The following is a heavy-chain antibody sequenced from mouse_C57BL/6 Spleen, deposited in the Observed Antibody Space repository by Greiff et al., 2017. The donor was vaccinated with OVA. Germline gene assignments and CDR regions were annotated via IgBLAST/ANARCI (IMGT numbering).Heavy chain of an antibody. V-gene: IGHV1-64*01. D-gene: IGHD6-1*01. CDR3: ARSGLAAWDYFDY. J-gene: IGHJ2*01. Sequence: QVQLQQPGAELVKPGASVKLSCKASGYTFTSYWMHWVKQRPGQGLEWIGMIHPNSGSTNYNEKFKSKATLTVDKSSSTAYMQLSSLTSEDSAVYYCARSGLAAWDYFDYWGQGTTLTVSS. CDR1: GYTFTSYW. CDR2: IHPNSGST.